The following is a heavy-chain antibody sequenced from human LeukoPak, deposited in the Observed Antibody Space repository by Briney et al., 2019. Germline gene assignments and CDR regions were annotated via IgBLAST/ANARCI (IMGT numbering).Heavy chain of an antibody. Sequence: SETLSLTCTVSGGSISSSSYYWGWIRQPPGKGLEWIGSIYYSGSTYYNPSLKSRVTISVDTSKNQFSLKLSSVTAADTAVYYCARGAIIRGVTAIDYWGQGTLVTVSS. D-gene: IGHD3-10*01. CDR1: GGSISSSSYY. J-gene: IGHJ4*02. V-gene: IGHV4-39*07. CDR3: ARGAIIRGVTAIDY. CDR2: IYYSGST.